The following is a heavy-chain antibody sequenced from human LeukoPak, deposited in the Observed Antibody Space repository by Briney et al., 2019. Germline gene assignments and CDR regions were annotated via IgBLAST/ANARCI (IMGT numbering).Heavy chain of an antibody. CDR1: GGSFSGYY. CDR2: INHSGST. D-gene: IGHD3-16*02. J-gene: IGHJ4*02. Sequence: SETLSLTCAVYGGSFSGYYWSWIRQPPGKGLEWIGEINHSGSTIYNPSLKSRVTISVDTSKNQFSLKLSSVTAAGTAVYYCAFGGVIGPDYWGQGTQVTVSS. CDR3: AFGGVIGPDY. V-gene: IGHV4-34*01.